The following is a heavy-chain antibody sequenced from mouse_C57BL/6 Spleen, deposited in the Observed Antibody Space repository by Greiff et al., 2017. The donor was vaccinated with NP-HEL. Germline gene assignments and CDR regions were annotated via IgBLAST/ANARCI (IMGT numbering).Heavy chain of an antibody. J-gene: IGHJ1*03. CDR2: FYPGSGSI. CDR3: ARDEERGTTVVDTPYFDD. CDR1: GYTFTEST. D-gene: IGHD1-1*01. Sequence: QVQLKEPGAELVKPGASVKLSCKASGYTFTESTIHWVKQRPGQGLEWIGWFYPGSGSIKYNEKFKDKATLTADKSSCTVYMELRRLTSEDSAVYFYARDEERGTTVVDTPYFDDWGTGTTVTVSS. V-gene: IGHV1-62-2*01.